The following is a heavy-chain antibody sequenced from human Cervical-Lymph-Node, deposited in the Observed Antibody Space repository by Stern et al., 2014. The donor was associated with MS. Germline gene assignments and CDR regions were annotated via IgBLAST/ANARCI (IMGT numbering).Heavy chain of an antibody. CDR2: IFPGGSDI. J-gene: IGHJ4*02. Sequence: VQLVQSGPEVKRPGESLKISCQASGYTFTSYWIGWVRQMPGKGLEWIAIIFPGGSDIRYSPSFQGQVTISADKSSSTAYLQWTTLKASDTAIYYCARQRYFDYWGQGTLVTVSS. CDR1: GYTFTSYW. CDR3: ARQRYFDY. V-gene: IGHV5-51*01.